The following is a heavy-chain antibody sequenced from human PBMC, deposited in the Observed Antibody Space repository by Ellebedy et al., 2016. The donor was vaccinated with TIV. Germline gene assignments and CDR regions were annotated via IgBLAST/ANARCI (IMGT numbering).Heavy chain of an antibody. CDR3: ARVRDTAMVYYFDY. CDR1: GGSISSSSYY. V-gene: IGHV4-39*07. J-gene: IGHJ4*02. Sequence: MPSETLSLTFTVSGGSISSSSYYWGWIRQHPGKGLEWIGSIYYSGSTYYNPSLKSRVTISVDTSKNQFSLKLSSVTAADTAVYYCARVRDTAMVYYFDYWGQGTLVTVSS. CDR2: IYYSGST. D-gene: IGHD5-18*01.